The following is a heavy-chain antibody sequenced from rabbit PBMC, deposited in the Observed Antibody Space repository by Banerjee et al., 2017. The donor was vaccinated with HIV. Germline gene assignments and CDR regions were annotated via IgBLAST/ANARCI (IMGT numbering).Heavy chain of an antibody. D-gene: IGHD6-1*01. CDR3: ARGGYTYGYPGYAYAFNL. J-gene: IGHJ4*01. V-gene: IGHV1S40*01. Sequence: QSLEESGGGLVKPGPSLTLTCTASGFSFNNNYYMCWVRQAPGKGLDWIACIYAGSSGSSYYASWAKGRFTISKTSSTTVTLQMTSLTVADTAIYFCARGGYTYGYPGYAYAFNLWGPGTLVTVS. CDR2: IYAGSSGSS. CDR1: GFSFNNNYY.